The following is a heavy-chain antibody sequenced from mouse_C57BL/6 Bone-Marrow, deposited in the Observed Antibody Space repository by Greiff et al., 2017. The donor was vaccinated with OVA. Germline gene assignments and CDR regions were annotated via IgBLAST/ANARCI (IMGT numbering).Heavy chain of an antibody. V-gene: IGHV1-54*01. J-gene: IGHJ2*01. D-gene: IGHD4-1*01. Sequence: QVQLKQSGAELVRPGTSVKVSCKASGYAFTNYLIEWVKQRPGQGLEWIGVINPGSGGTNYNEKFKGKATLTADKSSSTAYMQLSSLTSEDSAVYFCARRSGTWYFDYWGQGTTLTVSS. CDR3: ARRSGTWYFDY. CDR2: INPGSGGT. CDR1: GYAFTNYL.